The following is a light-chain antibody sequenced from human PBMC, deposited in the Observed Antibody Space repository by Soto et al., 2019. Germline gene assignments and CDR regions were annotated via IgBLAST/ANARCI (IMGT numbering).Light chain of an antibody. CDR1: SSDVGDYNY. CDR3: SSFTSSNRV. J-gene: IGLJ3*02. CDR2: EVS. V-gene: IGLV2-14*01. Sequence: QSALTQPASVSGSPGQSITISCTGTSSDVGDYNYVSWYQQHPGRAPKLMIYEVSNRPSGVSNRFSGSESGNTASLTISGLQAEDEADYYCSSFTSSNRVFGGGTKLTVL.